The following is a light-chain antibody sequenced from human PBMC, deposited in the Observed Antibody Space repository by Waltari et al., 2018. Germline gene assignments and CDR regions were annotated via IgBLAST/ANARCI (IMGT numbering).Light chain of an antibody. CDR3: SSYTTSSAPGV. Sequence: QSALTQPASVSGSPGQSITISCSGTDSDVGAYDFVSWYQQHPGKAPNLIIYEVGNRPSGISNRFSASKSGNPASLTISGLQAEDEADYYCSSYTTSSAPGVFGTGTRVTVL. J-gene: IGLJ1*01. V-gene: IGLV2-14*01. CDR1: DSDVGAYDF. CDR2: EVG.